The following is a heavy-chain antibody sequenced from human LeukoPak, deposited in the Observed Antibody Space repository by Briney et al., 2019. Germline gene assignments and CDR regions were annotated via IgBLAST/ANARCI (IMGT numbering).Heavy chain of an antibody. V-gene: IGHV4-34*01. Sequence: SETLSLTCGVYGGSFSGYYWSWIRQPPGKGLEWIGEINHSGSTNYNPSLKSRVTISVDTSKNQFSLKLSSVTAADTAVYYCARGGPFDIWGQGTMVTVSS. CDR2: INHSGST. CDR1: GGSFSGYY. J-gene: IGHJ3*02. CDR3: ARGGPFDI.